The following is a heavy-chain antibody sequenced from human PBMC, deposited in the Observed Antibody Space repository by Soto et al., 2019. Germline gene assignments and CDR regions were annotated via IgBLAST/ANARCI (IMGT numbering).Heavy chain of an antibody. Sequence: GGSLRLSCAASGFPISNAWMSWVSKDPGKGLEWVGRIKSKTDGGTTDYAAPVKGRFTISRDDSKNTLYLQMNSLKTEDTAVYYCTTCRLGGDYYYYGMDVWGQGTTVTVSS. CDR1: GFPISNAW. J-gene: IGHJ6*02. D-gene: IGHD3-16*01. V-gene: IGHV3-15*01. CDR3: TTCRLGGDYYYYGMDV. CDR2: IKSKTDGGTT.